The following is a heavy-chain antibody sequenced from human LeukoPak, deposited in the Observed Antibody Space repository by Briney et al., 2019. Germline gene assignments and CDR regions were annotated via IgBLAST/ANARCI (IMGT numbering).Heavy chain of an antibody. J-gene: IGHJ4*02. CDR3: AGGSGSYYNPADDY. Sequence: GASVKVSCTVSGYTLTELSMHWVRQAPGKGLEWMGGFDPEDGETIYAQKFQGRVTITADKSTSTAYMELSSLRSEDTAVYYCAGGSGSYYNPADDYWGQGTLVTVSS. CDR1: GYTLTELS. CDR2: FDPEDGET. D-gene: IGHD3-10*01. V-gene: IGHV1-24*01.